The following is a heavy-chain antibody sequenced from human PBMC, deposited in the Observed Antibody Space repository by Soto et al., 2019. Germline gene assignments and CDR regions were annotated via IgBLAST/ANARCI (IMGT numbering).Heavy chain of an antibody. V-gene: IGHV4-31*03. Sequence: QVHLQESGPGLLKPSQTLSLTCTVSGASISSGGYYWTWIRQHPGKGLEWIGYIYYSGSTYSNPSLXSXXTISVDTSKNQFSLKLSSVTAADTAVYYCARAPLNWGQGTLVTVSS. CDR1: GASISSGGYY. CDR2: IYYSGST. CDR3: ARAPLN. J-gene: IGHJ4*02.